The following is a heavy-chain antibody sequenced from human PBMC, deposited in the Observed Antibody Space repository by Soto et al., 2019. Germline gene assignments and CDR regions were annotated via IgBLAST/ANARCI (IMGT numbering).Heavy chain of an antibody. CDR3: AKDQGHGPRLGSSSGWYHSYFDY. CDR1: GFTFSSYG. CDR2: ISYDGSNK. V-gene: IGHV3-30*18. Sequence: GGSLRLSCAASGFTFSSYGMHWVRQAPGKGLEWVAVISYDGSNKYYADSVKGRFTISRDNSKNTLYLQMNSLRAEDTAVYYCAKDQGHGPRLGSSSGWYHSYFDYRGQVTLATGSS. J-gene: IGHJ4*02. D-gene: IGHD6-19*01.